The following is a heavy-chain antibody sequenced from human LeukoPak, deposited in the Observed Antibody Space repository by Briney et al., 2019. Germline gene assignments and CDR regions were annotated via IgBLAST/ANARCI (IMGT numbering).Heavy chain of an antibody. J-gene: IGHJ4*02. CDR1: GGSMNSYY. D-gene: IGHD2-2*01. CDR3: ARHGSTYALRN. V-gene: IGHV4-59*08. CDR2: IYYSGST. Sequence: SETLSLTCTVSGGSMNSYYWSWIRQPPGKGLEWIGYIYYSGSTNYNPSFKSRLTISVDTSKNQFSLKLSSVTAADTAVYYCARHGSTYALRNWGQGTLVTVSS.